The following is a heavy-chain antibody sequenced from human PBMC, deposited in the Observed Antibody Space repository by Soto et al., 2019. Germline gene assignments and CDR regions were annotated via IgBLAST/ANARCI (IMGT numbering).Heavy chain of an antibody. CDR3: AKVNAVTKTNYIDF. CDR1: GFTFDDYA. V-gene: IGHV3-9*01. Sequence: EVQLVESGGGLVQPGRSLRLSCAASGFTFDDYAMHWVRQAPGKGLEWGSGISWARGSIGYADSVKGRFTISRDKGKNSRYLRMNSLGAEDTALYYCAKVNAVTKTNYIDFLGKGNTVTVSS. J-gene: IGHJ6*03. CDR2: ISWARGSI. D-gene: IGHD4-17*01.